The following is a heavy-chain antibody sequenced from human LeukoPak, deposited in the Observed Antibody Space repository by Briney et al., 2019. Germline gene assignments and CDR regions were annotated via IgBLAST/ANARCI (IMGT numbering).Heavy chain of an antibody. D-gene: IGHD3-9*01. CDR2: IRTTAEGANYA. V-gene: IGHV3-48*02. CDR1: GFTFTDYP. Sequence: GGSLRLSCATSGFTFTDYPMNWVRQAPGKGLEWISNIRTTAEGANYAYYADSVKGRVTISRDDAKNTLYLHMNSLRDDDTAVYYCATDQRYAFDYWGQGSLVTVSS. CDR3: ATDQRYAFDY. J-gene: IGHJ4*02.